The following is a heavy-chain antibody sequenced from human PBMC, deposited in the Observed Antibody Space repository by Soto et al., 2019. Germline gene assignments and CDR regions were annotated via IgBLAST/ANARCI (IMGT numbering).Heavy chain of an antibody. Sequence: EVQLLESGGGFIQPGGSLRLSCAASGFTPSSSDMSWVRQGPGKGLEWVSTIDGAGRITYYADSVKGRFTISRDNSKNTLYLQMESLGADDTAVSYCVKKSGWFHSWGQGALVTVSS. D-gene: IGHD3-10*01. J-gene: IGHJ5*01. CDR2: IDGAGRIT. CDR3: VKKSGWFHS. CDR1: GFTPSSSD. V-gene: IGHV3-23*01.